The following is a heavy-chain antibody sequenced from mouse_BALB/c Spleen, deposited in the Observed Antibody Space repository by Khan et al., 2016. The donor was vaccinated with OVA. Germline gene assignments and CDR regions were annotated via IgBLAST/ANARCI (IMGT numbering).Heavy chain of an antibody. D-gene: IGHD2-1*01. CDR3: ARSNYCNYYFDF. V-gene: IGHV1-80*01. J-gene: IGHJ2*01. CDR1: GYAFSSNW. Sequence: QVQLQQSGAELVRPGSSVKISCKTSGYAFSSNWMNWVKQRPGQGLEWIGQIYPGDGDTNYNGKFKGKATLTADKSSSTAYMQLSSLTSEDSAVYFCARSNYCNYYFDFWGQGTTLTVSS. CDR2: IYPGDGDT.